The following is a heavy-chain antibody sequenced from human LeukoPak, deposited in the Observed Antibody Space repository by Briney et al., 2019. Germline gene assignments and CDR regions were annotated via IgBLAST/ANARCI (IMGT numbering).Heavy chain of an antibody. CDR1: GGTFSSYA. J-gene: IGHJ4*02. V-gene: IGHV1-69*05. CDR2: IIPIFGTA. D-gene: IGHD5-24*01. Sequence: ASVKVSCKASGGTFSSYAISWVRQAPGKGLEWMGRIIPIFGTANYAQQFQGTVTITTDESTSPAYMELSSLRSEDTAVYYFARDVLEMATIGWLDDWGQGTLVTVSS. CDR3: ARDVLEMATIGWLDD.